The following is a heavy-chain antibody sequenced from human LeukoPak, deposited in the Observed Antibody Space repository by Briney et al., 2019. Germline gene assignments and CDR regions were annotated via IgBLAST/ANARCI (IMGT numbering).Heavy chain of an antibody. CDR1: GFTFSSYE. J-gene: IGHJ4*02. CDR3: ASYYDILTGYADY. V-gene: IGHV3-48*03. CDR2: ISSSGSTI. Sequence: GRSLRLSCAASGFTFSSYEMNWVRQAPGKGLEWVSYISSSGSTIYYADSVKGRFTISRDNAKNSLYLQMNSLRAEDTAVYYCASYYDILTGYADYWGQGTLVTVSS. D-gene: IGHD3-9*01.